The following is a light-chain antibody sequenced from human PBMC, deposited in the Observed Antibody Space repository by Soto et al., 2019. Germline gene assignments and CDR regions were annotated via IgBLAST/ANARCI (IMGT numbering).Light chain of an antibody. J-gene: IGKJ1*01. CDR3: QQFGSSSWT. Sequence: ERVLTQSPGPLSLSPGEKATLSCRASQSVSSSHLAWYQQKPGQAPRLLIYGASSRATGIPDRFSGSGSGTDFTLTVSRLEPEDFAVYYCQQFGSSSWTVGQGTNVEIK. V-gene: IGKV3-20*01. CDR2: GAS. CDR1: QSVSSSH.